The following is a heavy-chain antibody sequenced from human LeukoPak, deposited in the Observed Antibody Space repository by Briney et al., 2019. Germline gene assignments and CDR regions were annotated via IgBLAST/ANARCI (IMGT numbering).Heavy chain of an antibody. D-gene: IGHD4-17*01. Sequence: GGSLRLSCAASGFTFSSYSMNWVRQAPGKGLEWVSSISSSSSYIYYADSVKGRFTISRDNAKNSLYLQMNSLRAEGTAVYYCARGMTTVTTAFDYWGQGTLVTVSS. V-gene: IGHV3-21*01. CDR1: GFTFSSYS. CDR2: ISSSSSYI. J-gene: IGHJ4*02. CDR3: ARGMTTVTTAFDY.